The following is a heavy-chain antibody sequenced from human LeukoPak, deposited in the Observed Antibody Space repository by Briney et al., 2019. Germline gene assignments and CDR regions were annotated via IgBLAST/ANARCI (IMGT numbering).Heavy chain of an antibody. CDR2: ISSSSSTI. Sequence: GGSLRLSCAASGFTFSSYSMNWVRQAPGKGLEWVSYISSSSSTIYYADSVKGRFTISRDNAKNSLYLQMNSLRAEDTAVYYCARDGSYSRIYKQYYFDYWGQGTLVTVSS. V-gene: IGHV3-48*01. CDR3: ARDGSYSRIYKQYYFDY. D-gene: IGHD3-10*01. CDR1: GFTFSSYS. J-gene: IGHJ4*02.